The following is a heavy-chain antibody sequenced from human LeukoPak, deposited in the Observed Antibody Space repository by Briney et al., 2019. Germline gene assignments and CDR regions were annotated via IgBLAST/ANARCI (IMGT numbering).Heavy chain of an antibody. J-gene: IGHJ3*02. CDR2: ISGTGGFTTST. CDR3: AKGLRRDAFDI. CDR1: GFTFSNYA. V-gene: IGHV3-23*01. Sequence: PGGSLRLSWAASGFTFSNYAMTWVRQAPGKGREWVSTISGTGGFTTSTYYADSVKGRFTISRDNSQNTLYLQMNSLRAEDTAVYYCAKGLRRDAFDIWGQGTMVTVSS.